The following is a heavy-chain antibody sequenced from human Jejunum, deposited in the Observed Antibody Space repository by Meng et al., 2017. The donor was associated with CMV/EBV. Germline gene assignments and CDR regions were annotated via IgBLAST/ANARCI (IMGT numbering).Heavy chain of an antibody. CDR2: IDWDDDK. V-gene: IGHV2-70*20. J-gene: IGHJ4*02. D-gene: IGHD2-15*01. Sequence: SGVSVSTSGMCGSWVRQPPGKALEWLALIDWDDDKYYSTSLKTRLTISKDTSKNQVVLTMSNMDPVDTATYYCARTKGGRGFIDYWGQGTRVTVSS. CDR3: ARTKGGRGFIDY. CDR1: GVSVSTSGMC.